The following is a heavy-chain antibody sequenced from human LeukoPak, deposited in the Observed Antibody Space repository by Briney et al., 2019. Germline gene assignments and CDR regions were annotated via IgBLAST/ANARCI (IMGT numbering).Heavy chain of an antibody. V-gene: IGHV4-34*01. D-gene: IGHD3-3*01. Sequence: GSLRLSCAASGFTFNSYAMSWVRQPPGKGLEWIGEINHSGSTNYNPSLKSRVTISVDTSKNQFSLKLSSVTAADTAVYYCARRSGYDFWSGYQKYYFDYWGQGTLVTVSS. CDR3: ARRSGYDFWSGYQKYYFDY. CDR2: INHSGST. J-gene: IGHJ4*02. CDR1: GFTFNSYA.